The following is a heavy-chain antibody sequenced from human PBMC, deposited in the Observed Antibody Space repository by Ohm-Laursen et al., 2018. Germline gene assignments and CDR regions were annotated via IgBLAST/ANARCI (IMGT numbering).Heavy chain of an antibody. CDR1: GGSFSGYY. J-gene: IGHJ6*02. CDR3: ARIESDSGGYWYFGMDV. V-gene: IGHV4-59*10. Sequence: SETLSLTCAVYGGSFSGYYWSWIRQPAGKGLEWIGRIYTSGSTNYNPSLKSRVTMSVDTSKNQFSLKLSSVTAADTALYYCARIESDSGGYWYFGMDVWGQGTTVTVSS. CDR2: IYTSGST. D-gene: IGHD3-22*01.